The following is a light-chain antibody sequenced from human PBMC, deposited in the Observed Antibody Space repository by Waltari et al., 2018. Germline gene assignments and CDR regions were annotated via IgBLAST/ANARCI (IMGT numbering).Light chain of an antibody. CDR3: QLLNSAQWT. CDR2: AAS. Sequence: IQLTQSPSSLSASVGARVTITCRASQAISDYSAWYQQKPGKAPKLLIYAASTLQSGVPSRVSGSGSGTDFTLTISSLQPEDFATYYCQLLNSAQWTFGQGTKVEIK. CDR1: QAISDY. V-gene: IGKV1-9*01. J-gene: IGKJ1*01.